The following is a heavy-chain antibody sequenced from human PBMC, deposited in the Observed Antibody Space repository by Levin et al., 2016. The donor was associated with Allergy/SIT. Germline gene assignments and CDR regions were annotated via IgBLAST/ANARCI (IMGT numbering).Heavy chain of an antibody. V-gene: IGHV4-59*13. CDR3: ARDRSSYGWGSYFGMDV. D-gene: IGHD3-10*01. Sequence: SETLSLTCTVSGGSISSYYWSWIRQPPGKGLEWIGYIYYSGTTNYNPSLKSRVTMSVDTSKNQFSLKLSSVTAADTAVYYCARDRSSYGWGSYFGMDVWGRGTTVTVSS. J-gene: IGHJ6*02. CDR2: IYYSGTT. CDR1: GGSISSYY.